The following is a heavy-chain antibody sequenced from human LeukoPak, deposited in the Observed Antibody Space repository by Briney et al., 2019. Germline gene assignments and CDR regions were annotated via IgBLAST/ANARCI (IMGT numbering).Heavy chain of an antibody. CDR2: IHPSGST. CDR1: GDSISSYY. Sequence: SETLSLTCTVSGDSISSYYWSWIRQPAGKGLEWIGRIHPSGSTNYSPSLKSRLTLSVDTSKNQFSLKLSSVTAADTAVYYCARGPPPDFDYWGRGTLVTVSS. CDR3: ARGPPPDFDY. V-gene: IGHV4-4*07. J-gene: IGHJ4*02.